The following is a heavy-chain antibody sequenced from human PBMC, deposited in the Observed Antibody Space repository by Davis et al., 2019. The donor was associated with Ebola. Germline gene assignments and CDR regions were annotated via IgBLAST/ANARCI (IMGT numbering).Heavy chain of an antibody. CDR1: GFTFSSYS. CDR2: MKEDGSEK. J-gene: IGHJ3*01. D-gene: IGHD2-15*01. CDR3: ARGGGLL. Sequence: GGSLRLSCAASGFTFSSYSMNWVRQAPGKGLEWVANMKEDGSEKYFVDSVKGRFTISRDNAKNSLYLQMNSLRAEDTAVYYCARGGGLLWGQGTMVTVSS. V-gene: IGHV3-7*01.